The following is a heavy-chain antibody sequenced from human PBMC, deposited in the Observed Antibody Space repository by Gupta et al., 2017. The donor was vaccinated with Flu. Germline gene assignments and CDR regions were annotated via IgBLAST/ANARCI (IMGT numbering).Heavy chain of an antibody. D-gene: IGHD1-1*01. CDR2: SYSSGTT. CDR1: GGSMSSDSHY. CDR3: AREQEHTNNWARWFDP. Sequence: QVQLQESGPGLVQPSQTLSLSCSVFGGSMSSDSHYWSWIRQPAGRGLEWVGRSYSSGTTNYNPSPKGRVTISLDMSNNQFSLSLTSVTAADTAVYYCAREQEHTNNWARWFDPWGQGTLVIVSS. J-gene: IGHJ5*02. V-gene: IGHV4-61*02.